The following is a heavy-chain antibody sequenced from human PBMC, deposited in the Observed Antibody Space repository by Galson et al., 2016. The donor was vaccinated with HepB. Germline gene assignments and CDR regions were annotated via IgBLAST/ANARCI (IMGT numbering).Heavy chain of an antibody. D-gene: IGHD6-19*01. V-gene: IGHV3-7*03. J-gene: IGHJ1*01. CDR3: ARYGDEAGWNFQH. Sequence: LRLSCAASGFTVSSFWMNWVRQAPGKGLEGVDRIKEDGSKASSVDSVKGRFTISRDNVENSLYLQMNSLSAEDTAVYYCARYGDEAGWNFQHWGQGTLVTVSS. CDR1: GFTVSSFW. CDR2: IKEDGSKA.